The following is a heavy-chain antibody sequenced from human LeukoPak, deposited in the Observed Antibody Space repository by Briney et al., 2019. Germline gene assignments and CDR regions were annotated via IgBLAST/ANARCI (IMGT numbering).Heavy chain of an antibody. J-gene: IGHJ3*02. Sequence: GGSLRLSCAASGFPFSDFYMSWIRQAPGKGLEWVSFISSSGTTIYYADSVKGRFTVSRDNAKNSLYLQMNSLRAEDTAVYYCARDQVRRYHDSSGYYSEALDIWGQGTVVTVSS. CDR1: GFPFSDFY. D-gene: IGHD3-22*01. CDR3: ARDQVRRYHDSSGYYSEALDI. V-gene: IGHV3-11*01. CDR2: ISSSGTTI.